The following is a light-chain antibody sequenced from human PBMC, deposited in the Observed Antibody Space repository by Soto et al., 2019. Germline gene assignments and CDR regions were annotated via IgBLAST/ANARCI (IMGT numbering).Light chain of an antibody. CDR3: QQYILRPYT. J-gene: IGKJ2*01. CDR1: ESVDSN. V-gene: IGKV3D-15*01. Sequence: EIVMTQSPATLSVSRGGRATLSCRASESVDSNLAWYQQKFGQPARLINYKASNRATGIPAKFSGSGSGTEFTLTINGQQSEDVADYYCQQYILRPYTFGQGTKVEI. CDR2: KAS.